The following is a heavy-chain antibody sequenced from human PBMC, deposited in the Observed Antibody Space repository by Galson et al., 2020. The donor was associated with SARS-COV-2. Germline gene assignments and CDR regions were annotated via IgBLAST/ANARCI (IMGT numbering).Heavy chain of an antibody. CDR3: AREGRTYYYDSSGYGDAFDI. Sequence: SETLSLTCTVSGGSISSGGYYWSWIRQHPGKGLEWIGYIYYSGSTYYNPSLKSRVTISVDTSKNQFSLKLSSVTAADTAVYYCAREGRTYYYDSSGYGDAFDIWGQGTMVTVSS. CDR2: IYYSGST. D-gene: IGHD3-22*01. CDR1: GGSISSGGYY. V-gene: IGHV4-31*03. J-gene: IGHJ3*02.